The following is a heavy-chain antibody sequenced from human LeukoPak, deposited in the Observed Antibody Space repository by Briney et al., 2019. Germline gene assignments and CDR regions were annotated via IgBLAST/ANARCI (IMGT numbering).Heavy chain of an antibody. CDR1: GFTFSSYG. D-gene: IGHD4-17*01. V-gene: IGHV3-30*18. J-gene: IGHJ4*02. CDR2: ISYDGSNK. Sequence: GRSLRLSCAASGFTFSSYGMHWVRQAPGKGLEWVAVISYDGSNKYYADFVKGRFTISRDNSKNTLYLQMNSLRAEDTAVYYCAKDARDYGDYSAGFDYWGQGTLVTVSS. CDR3: AKDARDYGDYSAGFDY.